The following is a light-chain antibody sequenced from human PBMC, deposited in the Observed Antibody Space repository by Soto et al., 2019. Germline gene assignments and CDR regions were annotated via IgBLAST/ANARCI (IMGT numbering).Light chain of an antibody. CDR3: CSYAGSSTYVV. V-gene: IGLV2-23*01. Sequence: QSALTQPASVSGSPGQSITISCTGTSSDVGSYNLVSWYQQHPGKAPKLMIYEGSKRPSGVSNRFSGSKSVNTASLTISGLQAEDEADYYCCSYAGSSTYVVFGGGTKLPVL. J-gene: IGLJ2*01. CDR1: SSDVGSYNL. CDR2: EGS.